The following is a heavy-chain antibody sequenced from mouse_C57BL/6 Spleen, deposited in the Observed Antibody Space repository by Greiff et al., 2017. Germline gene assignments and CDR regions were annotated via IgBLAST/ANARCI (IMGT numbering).Heavy chain of an antibody. CDR2: ISSGSSTI. D-gene: IGHD1-1*01. J-gene: IGHJ1*03. Sequence: EVQVVESGGGLVKPGGSLKLSCAASGFTFSDYGMHWVRQAPEKGLEWVAYISSGSSTIYYADTVKGRFTISRDNAKNTLFLQMTSLWSEDTAMYYCAVYYYGSSYYCYFDVWGTGTTVTVSS. V-gene: IGHV5-17*01. CDR1: GFTFSDYG. CDR3: AVYYYGSSYYCYFDV.